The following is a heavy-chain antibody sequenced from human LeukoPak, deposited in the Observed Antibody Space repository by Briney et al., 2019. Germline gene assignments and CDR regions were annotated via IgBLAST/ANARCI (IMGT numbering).Heavy chain of an antibody. CDR3: AKDHGGHAPYLDH. Sequence: GGSLRLSCAASGFTFSSYAMSWVRQAPGKGLEWVSAISGSGGSTYYADSVRGRFTISRDNSGNMLYLQMNSLRAEDTAIYYCAKDHGGHAPYLDHWGQGTLVTVSS. CDR2: ISGSGGST. V-gene: IGHV3-23*01. D-gene: IGHD4-23*01. J-gene: IGHJ4*02. CDR1: GFTFSSYA.